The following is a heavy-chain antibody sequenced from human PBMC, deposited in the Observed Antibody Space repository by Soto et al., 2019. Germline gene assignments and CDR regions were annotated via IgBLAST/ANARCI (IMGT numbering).Heavy chain of an antibody. D-gene: IGHD3-10*01. V-gene: IGHV4-31*03. CDR1: GGSISSGGYY. CDR3: ARAVSSNSGEFFDY. CDR2: IYYSGST. Sequence: PSETLSLTCTVSGGSISSGGYYWSWIRQHPGKGLEWIGYIYYSGSTYYNPSLKSRVTISVDTSKNQFSLKLSSVTAADTAVYYCARAVSSNSGEFFDYWGQGTLVTVSS. J-gene: IGHJ4*02.